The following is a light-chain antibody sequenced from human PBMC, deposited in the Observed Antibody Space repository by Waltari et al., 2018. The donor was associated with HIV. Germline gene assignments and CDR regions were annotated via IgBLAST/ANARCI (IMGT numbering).Light chain of an antibody. CDR2: DVT. V-gene: IGLV2-11*01. J-gene: IGLJ1*01. CDR1: SSAVGGYTF. Sequence: QSALTQPRPVSGSPGQSVTISCPGTSSAVGGYTFFACYHHTPGKAPKLVISDVTNRPSGVPDRFSGSKSGNTASLTISGLQAEDEADYYCCSYSGSGTLYVFGTGTEVTVL. CDR3: CSYSGSGTLYV.